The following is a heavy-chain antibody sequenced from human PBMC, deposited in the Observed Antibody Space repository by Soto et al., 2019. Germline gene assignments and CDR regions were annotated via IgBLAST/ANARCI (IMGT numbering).Heavy chain of an antibody. J-gene: IGHJ3*02. CDR2: ISAYNGNT. CDR1: GYTFTSYG. Sequence: ASVKVSCKASGYTFTSYGISWVRQAPGQGLEWMGWISAYNGNTNYAQKLQGRVTMTTDTSTSTAYMELRSLRSDDTAVYYCARDFGSMNYYDGSGYYEDHHDAFDIWGQGTMVTVSS. V-gene: IGHV1-18*01. D-gene: IGHD3-22*01. CDR3: ARDFGSMNYYDGSGYYEDHHDAFDI.